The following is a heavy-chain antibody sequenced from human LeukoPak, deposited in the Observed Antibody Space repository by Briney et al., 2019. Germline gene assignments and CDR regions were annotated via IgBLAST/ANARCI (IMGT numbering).Heavy chain of an antibody. CDR3: ASHRRSHGSEY. CDR2: VYYSGST. CDR1: GGSFEHYF. Sequence: SETLSLTCPVSGGSFEHYFWSWIRQPPGKGLEWIGYVYYSGSTDYSPSLKSRLTISADTSKNQFSLRLSSVTAADTAVYYCASHRRSHGSEYWGQGTLVTVSS. J-gene: IGHJ4*02. V-gene: IGHV4-59*01. D-gene: IGHD3-10*01.